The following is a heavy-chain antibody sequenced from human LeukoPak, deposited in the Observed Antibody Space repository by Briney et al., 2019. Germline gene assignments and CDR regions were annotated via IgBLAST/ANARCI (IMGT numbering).Heavy chain of an antibody. CDR3: AKDLNYDFWSGLGN. CDR2: ISYSDGST. Sequence: GGSPRLSCAASGFTFSNYAMNWVRQAPGKGLEWVSTISYSDGSTYYADSVKGRFTISRDNSKNTLYLQMNSLRAEDTAVYYCAKDLNYDFWSGLGNWGQGTLVTVSS. CDR1: GFTFSNYA. V-gene: IGHV3-23*01. J-gene: IGHJ4*02. D-gene: IGHD3-3*01.